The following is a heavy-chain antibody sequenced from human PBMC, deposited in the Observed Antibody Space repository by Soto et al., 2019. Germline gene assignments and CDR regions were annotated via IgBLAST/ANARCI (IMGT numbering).Heavy chain of an antibody. Sequence: EVQLVESGGGLVKPGGSLRLSCAASGFTFSSYSMNWVRQAPGKGLEWVSSISSSSSYIYYADSVKGRFTISRDNAKNSLYLQMNSLRAEDTAVYYCASSPWGYDALDIWGQGTMVTVSS. V-gene: IGHV3-21*01. J-gene: IGHJ3*02. CDR1: GFTFSSYS. D-gene: IGHD5-12*01. CDR3: ASSPWGYDALDI. CDR2: ISSSSSYI.